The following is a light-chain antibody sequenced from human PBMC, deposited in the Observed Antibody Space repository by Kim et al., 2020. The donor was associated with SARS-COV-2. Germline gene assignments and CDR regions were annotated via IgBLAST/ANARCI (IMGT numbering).Light chain of an antibody. Sequence: SYELTQPPSVSVAPGKTARITCGGNNIGSKTVHWYQQKPGQAPVVVIYYDSDRPSGIAERFSGSNSGNTATLTISRVEAGDEADYYCQVWDSSSDRSYVFGTGTKVTVL. CDR1: NIGSKT. J-gene: IGLJ1*01. CDR3: QVWDSSSDRSYV. CDR2: YDS. V-gene: IGLV3-21*04.